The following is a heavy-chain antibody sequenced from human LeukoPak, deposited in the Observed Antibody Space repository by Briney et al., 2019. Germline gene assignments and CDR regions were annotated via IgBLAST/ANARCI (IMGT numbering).Heavy chain of an antibody. CDR2: IYYSGST. Sequence: SETLSLTCTVSGGSISSSSYYWGWIRQPPGKGLEWIGSIYYSGSTYYNPSLKSRVTISVDRSKNQFSLKLSSVTAADTAVYYCARDPTTGYCSSTSCLTGDYWGQGTLVTVSS. J-gene: IGHJ4*02. CDR1: GGSISSSSYY. CDR3: ARDPTTGYCSSTSCLTGDY. V-gene: IGHV4-39*07. D-gene: IGHD2-2*01.